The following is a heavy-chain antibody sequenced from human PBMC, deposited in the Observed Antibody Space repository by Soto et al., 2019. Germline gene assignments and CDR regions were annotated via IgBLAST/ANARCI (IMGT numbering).Heavy chain of an antibody. Sequence: EVQLVESGGGLVKPGGSLRLSCAAYGFTFRSYSMNWVRQAPGKGLEWVSSISSSSSYIYYADSVKRRFTISRDNAKNSLYLQMSSLRAEDTAVYYCARDDYGDSSDVFDVWGQGTMVTVSS. CDR1: GFTFRSYS. CDR2: ISSSSSYI. J-gene: IGHJ3*01. CDR3: ARDDYGDSSDVFDV. V-gene: IGHV3-21*01. D-gene: IGHD4-17*01.